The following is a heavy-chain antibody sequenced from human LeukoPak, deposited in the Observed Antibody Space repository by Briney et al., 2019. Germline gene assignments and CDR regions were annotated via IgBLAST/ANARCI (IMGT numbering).Heavy chain of an antibody. CDR1: GYSFTSNY. Sequence: ASVKVSCKVSGYSFTSNYIHWVRQAPGQGLEWMGMIYPRDGSTSYAQRFQDRVTVTRDTSTSAVHMELSGLRSEDTAVYYCARDQEGFDYWGQGTLVTVSS. V-gene: IGHV1-46*01. J-gene: IGHJ4*02. CDR3: ARDQEGFDY. CDR2: IYPRDGST.